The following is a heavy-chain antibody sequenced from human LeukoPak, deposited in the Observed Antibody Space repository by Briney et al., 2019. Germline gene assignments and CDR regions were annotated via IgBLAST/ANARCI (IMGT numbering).Heavy chain of an antibody. CDR3: ARRVGRYFGERAYYYNYMDV. Sequence: SETLSLTCTVSGGSISSGSYYWSWIRQPAGKGLEWIGRIYTSGSTNYNPSLKSRVTISVDTSKNQFSLKLSSVTAADRAVYYCARRVGRYFGERAYYYNYMDVWDKGTTVTISS. CDR2: IYTSGST. CDR1: GGSISSGSYY. J-gene: IGHJ6*03. D-gene: IGHD3-10*01. V-gene: IGHV4-61*02.